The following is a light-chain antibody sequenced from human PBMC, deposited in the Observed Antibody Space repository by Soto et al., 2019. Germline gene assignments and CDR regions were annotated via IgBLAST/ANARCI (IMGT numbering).Light chain of an antibody. CDR1: QSVRSSY. Sequence: EIVFTQSTGTLSLSPWGSSTLSCMAIQSVRSSYLAWYQPEPGQAPRLLIHGASSRATGIPDRLSGSGSGTDFTLTISRLEPEDFTVYYCQQYGSSVTFGQGTKVDIK. J-gene: IGKJ1*01. CDR2: GAS. V-gene: IGKV3-20*01. CDR3: QQYGSSVT.